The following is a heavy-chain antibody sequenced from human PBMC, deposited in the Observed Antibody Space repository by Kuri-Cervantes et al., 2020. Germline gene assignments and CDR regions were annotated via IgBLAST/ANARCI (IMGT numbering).Heavy chain of an antibody. CDR2: ISYDGSNK. V-gene: IGHV3-30-3*01. Sequence: GESLKISCAASGFTFSSYWMHWVRQAPGKWLEWVAVISYDGSNKYYADSVKGRFTISRDNSKNTLYLQMNSLRAEDTAVYYCAREWIAVAGTDAFDIWGQGTMVTVSS. D-gene: IGHD6-19*01. J-gene: IGHJ3*02. CDR3: AREWIAVAGTDAFDI. CDR1: GFTFSSYW.